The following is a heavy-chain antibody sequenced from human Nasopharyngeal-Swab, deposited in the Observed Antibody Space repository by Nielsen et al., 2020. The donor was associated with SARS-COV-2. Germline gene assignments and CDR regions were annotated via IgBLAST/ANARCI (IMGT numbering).Heavy chain of an antibody. V-gene: IGHV4-38-2*01. CDR3: ARHLSDVDSPMVPWFDP. CDR2: MYHSGHT. D-gene: IGHD3-10*01. Sequence: GSLRLSYAISGDSVTSYYWGWIRQPPGKGLEWIGSMYHSGHTYHNLSLKSRVTMSVDTSKNQVSLNLTSVTAADTAVYYCARHLSDVDSPMVPWFDPWGQGTLVTVSS. CDR1: GDSVTSYY. J-gene: IGHJ5*02.